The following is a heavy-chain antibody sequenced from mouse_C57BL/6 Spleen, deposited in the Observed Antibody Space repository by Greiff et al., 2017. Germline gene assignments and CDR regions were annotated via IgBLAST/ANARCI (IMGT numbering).Heavy chain of an antibody. J-gene: IGHJ1*03. CDR2: ITHSGAT. CDR1: GFPITSGYY. CDR3: AGVRPTGTGYFDV. Sequence: QVQLKQSGPGLVKPSQSLFLTCSITGFPITSGYYWFWLRQSPGKPLEWMGYITHSGATFYNPSLHSPISITIKTSKNQFFRQLNSETTEDTSMYYCAGVRPTGTGYFDVWGTGTTVTVSS. V-gene: IGHV12-3*01. D-gene: IGHD4-1*02.